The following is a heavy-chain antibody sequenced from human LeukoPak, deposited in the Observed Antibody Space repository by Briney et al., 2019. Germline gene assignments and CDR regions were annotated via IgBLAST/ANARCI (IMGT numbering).Heavy chain of an antibody. J-gene: IGHJ6*02. Sequence: SVTVSCKASGYTFTSYGISWVRQAPGQGFEWMGGIIPIFGTANYAQKFQGRVTITADESTSTAYMELSSLRSEDTAVYYCHYSDGRNYYYYYGMDVWGQGTTVTVSS. CDR1: GYTFTSYG. CDR2: IIPIFGTA. V-gene: IGHV1-69*13. D-gene: IGHD3-10*01. CDR3: HYSDGRNYYYYYGMDV.